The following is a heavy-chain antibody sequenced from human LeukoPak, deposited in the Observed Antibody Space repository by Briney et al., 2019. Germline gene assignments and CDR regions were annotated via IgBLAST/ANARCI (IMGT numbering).Heavy chain of an antibody. J-gene: IGHJ6*02. D-gene: IGHD5-18*01. CDR2: LSGSGGST. CDR3: AKSYGYYYYYGMDV. V-gene: IGHV3-23*01. CDR1: GSTFSSYA. Sequence: GGSLRLSCAASGSTFSSYAMSWVRQAPGKGLEWVSALSGSGGSTYYADSVKGRFTISRDNSKNTLYLQMNSLRAEDTAVYYCAKSYGYYYYYGMDVWGQGTTLTVSS.